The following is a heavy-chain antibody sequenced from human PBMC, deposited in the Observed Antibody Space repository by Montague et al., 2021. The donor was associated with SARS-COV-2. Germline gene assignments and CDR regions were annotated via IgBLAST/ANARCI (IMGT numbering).Heavy chain of an antibody. Sequence: SETLSLTCSVSGGSISGYYWSWIRQPPGKGLEWIGYIYHSGNTKYNPSLKSRVSISVDTSKNQFSLRLSSVTAADTAVYYCAREYRIELWQKNWYFGFWGRGTLVTVSS. CDR3: AREYRIELWQKNWYFGF. V-gene: IGHV4-59*01. D-gene: IGHD3-16*01. CDR1: GGSISGYY. J-gene: IGHJ2*01. CDR2: IYHSGNT.